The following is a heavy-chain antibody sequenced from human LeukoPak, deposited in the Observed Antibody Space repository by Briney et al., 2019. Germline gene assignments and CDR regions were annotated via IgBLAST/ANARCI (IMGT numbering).Heavy chain of an antibody. CDR2: ISWNSGSI. CDR1: GFTFDDYA. CDR3: AKSPYYDILTGSFDY. D-gene: IGHD3-9*01. J-gene: IGHJ4*02. Sequence: GGSLRLSCAASGFTFDDYAMHWVRQAPGKGLEWVSGISWNSGSIGYADSVKGRFTISRDNAKNSLYLQMNSPRAEDTALYYCAKSPYYDILTGSFDYWGQGTLVTVSS. V-gene: IGHV3-9*01.